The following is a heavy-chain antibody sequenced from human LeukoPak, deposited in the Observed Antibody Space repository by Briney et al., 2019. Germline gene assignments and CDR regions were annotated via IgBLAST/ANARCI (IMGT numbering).Heavy chain of an antibody. CDR2: AFSDGRT. D-gene: IGHD2/OR15-2a*01. CDR3: AREGPRGNSQFDY. J-gene: IGHJ4*02. CDR1: GITVSTNY. Sequence: HPGGSLRLSCAASGITVSTNYMSWVRQAPGKGLEWVSIAFSDGRTFYADSVKGRFTISRDSSKNTVFLQMNSLRAEDTAVYYCAREGPRGNSQFDYWGQGTLVTVSS. V-gene: IGHV3-53*01.